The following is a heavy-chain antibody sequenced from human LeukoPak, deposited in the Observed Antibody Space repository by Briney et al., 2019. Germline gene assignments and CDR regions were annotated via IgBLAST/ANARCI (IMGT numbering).Heavy chain of an antibody. CDR2: IYYSGST. CDR3: ARDGLVSSAFDI. J-gene: IGHJ3*02. CDR1: GGSISSYY. V-gene: IGHV4-59*12. Sequence: PSETLSLTCTVSGGSISSYYWSWIRQPPGKGLEWIGYIYYSGSTNYNPSLKSRVTISVDKSKNQFSLKLSSVTAADTAVYYCARDGLVSSAFDIWGQGTMVTVSS. D-gene: IGHD3/OR15-3a*01.